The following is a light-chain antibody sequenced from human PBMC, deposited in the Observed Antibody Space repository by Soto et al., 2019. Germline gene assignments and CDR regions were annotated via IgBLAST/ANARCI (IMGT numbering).Light chain of an antibody. J-gene: IGKJ5*01. Sequence: DIQLTQSPSFLSASVGDRVTITCRASQGISSYLAWYQQKPRKAPKLLIYDASTLQSGVPSRFSGSGSGTEFTLTISRLQPEDFATYYCQQLNSYPFTFGQGTRLEIK. V-gene: IGKV1-9*01. CDR1: QGISSY. CDR2: DAS. CDR3: QQLNSYPFT.